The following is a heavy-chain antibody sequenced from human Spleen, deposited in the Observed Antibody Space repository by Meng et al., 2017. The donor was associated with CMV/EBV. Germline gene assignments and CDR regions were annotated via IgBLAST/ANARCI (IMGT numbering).Heavy chain of an antibody. V-gene: IGHV4-39*07. CDR3: ASSRKFLTGYYYYYGMDV. D-gene: IGHD3-9*01. CDR2: INHSGST. CDR1: GGSISSGGLY. Sequence: SETLSLTCTVSGGSISSGGLYWSWIRQPPGKGLEWIGEINHSGSTNYNPSLKSRVTISVDTSKNQFSLKLSSMTAADTAVYYCASSRKFLTGYYYYYGMDVWGQGTTVTVSS. J-gene: IGHJ6*02.